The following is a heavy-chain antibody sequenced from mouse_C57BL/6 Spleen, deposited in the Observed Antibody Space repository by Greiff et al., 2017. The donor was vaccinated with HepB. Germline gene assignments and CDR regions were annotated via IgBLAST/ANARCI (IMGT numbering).Heavy chain of an antibody. V-gene: IGHV5-9*01. CDR2: ISGGGGNT. CDR3: ARHARATVVRTPGYFDV. D-gene: IGHD1-1*01. Sequence: EVMLVESGGGLVKPGGSLKLSCAASGFTFSSYTMSWVRQTPEKRLEWVATISGGGGNTYYPDSVKGRFTISRDNAKNTLYLQMSSLRSEDTALYYFARHARATVVRTPGYFDVWGTGTTVTVSS. J-gene: IGHJ1*03. CDR1: GFTFSSYT.